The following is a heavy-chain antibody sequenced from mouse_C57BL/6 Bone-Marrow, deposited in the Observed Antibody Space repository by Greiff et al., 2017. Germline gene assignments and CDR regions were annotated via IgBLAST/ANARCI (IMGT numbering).Heavy chain of an antibody. CDR2: ISSGGSYT. V-gene: IGHV5-6*01. J-gene: IGHJ3*01. Sequence: EVHLVESGGDLVKPGGSLKLSCAASGFTFSSYGMSWVRQTPDKRLEWVATISSGGSYTYYPDSVKGRFTISRDNAKNTLYLQMSSLKSEDTAMYYCARQRFYYGSSYLAWFAYWGQGTLVTVSA. CDR3: ARQRFYYGSSYLAWFAY. D-gene: IGHD1-1*01. CDR1: GFTFSSYG.